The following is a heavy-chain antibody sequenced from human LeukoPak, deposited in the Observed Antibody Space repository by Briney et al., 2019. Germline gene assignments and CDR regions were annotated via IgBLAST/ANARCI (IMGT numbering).Heavy chain of an antibody. Sequence: SVKVSCKASGGTFSSYTISWVRQAPGQGLEGMGRIIPILGIANYAQKFQGRVTITADKSTSTAYMELSSLRSEDTAVYYCARDLRVKIVGATRRGGEDAFDIWGQGTMVTVSS. CDR1: GGTFSSYT. D-gene: IGHD1-26*01. CDR2: IIPILGIA. CDR3: ARDLRVKIVGATRRGGEDAFDI. J-gene: IGHJ3*02. V-gene: IGHV1-69*04.